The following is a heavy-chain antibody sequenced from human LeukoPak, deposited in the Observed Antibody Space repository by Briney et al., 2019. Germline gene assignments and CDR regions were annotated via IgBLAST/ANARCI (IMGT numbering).Heavy chain of an antibody. CDR2: IYSGGST. D-gene: IGHD6-19*01. CDR3: AGGVAPYSSGWFDY. J-gene: IGHJ4*02. CDR1: GFTFSSYS. Sequence: GGSLRLSCAASGFTFSSYSMNWVRQAPGKGLEWVSVIYSGGSTYYADSVKGRFTISRDNSKNTLYLQMNSLRAEDTAVYYCAGGVAPYSSGWFDYWGQGTLVTVSS. V-gene: IGHV3-53*01.